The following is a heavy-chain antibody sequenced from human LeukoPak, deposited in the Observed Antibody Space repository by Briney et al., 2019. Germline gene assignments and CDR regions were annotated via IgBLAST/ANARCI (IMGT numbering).Heavy chain of an antibody. D-gene: IGHD3-22*01. J-gene: IGHJ4*02. CDR3: ARDLTNYYDSSGYNRPDY. V-gene: IGHV3-30-3*01. CDR2: ISYDGSNK. Sequence: PGGSLRLSCAASGFTFSSYSMHWVRQAPGKGLEGVAGISYDGSNKYYADSVKGRFTISRDNSKNTLYLQMNSLRAEDTAVYYCARDLTNYYDSSGYNRPDYWGQGTLVTVSS. CDR1: GFTFSSYS.